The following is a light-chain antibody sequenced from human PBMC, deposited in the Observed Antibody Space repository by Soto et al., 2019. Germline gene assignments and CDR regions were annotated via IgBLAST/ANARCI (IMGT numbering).Light chain of an antibody. CDR1: QSVSNY. V-gene: IGKV3-15*01. J-gene: IGKJ2*01. CDR2: DAS. Sequence: EVVMTQSPATLAVFPGERATLSCRASQSVSNYLAWYHQKPGQAPRLLIFDASTRATGIPARFSGRGSGTEFTLTISSLQSEDFAVYYCQQYNIWQYTFGQGTKLEIK. CDR3: QQYNIWQYT.